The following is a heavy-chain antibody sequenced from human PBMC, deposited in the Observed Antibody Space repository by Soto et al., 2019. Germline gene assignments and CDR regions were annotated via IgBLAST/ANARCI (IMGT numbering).Heavy chain of an antibody. CDR3: ASASGATVS. J-gene: IGHJ5*02. CDR1: GFNFSNYG. Sequence: QVQLVESGGGVVHPGRSLRLSCAASGFNFSNYGMQWVRQAPGKGLEWGAHIWYDGSNKYYADSVKGRFTISRDNSKTTLYLQMDSLRPDDTAVYYCASASGATVSWGQGNLVTV. D-gene: IGHD3-10*01. V-gene: IGHV3-33*01. CDR2: IWYDGSNK.